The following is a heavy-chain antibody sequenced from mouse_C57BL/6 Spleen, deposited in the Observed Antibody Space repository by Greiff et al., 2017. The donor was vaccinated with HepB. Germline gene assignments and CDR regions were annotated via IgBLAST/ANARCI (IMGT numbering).Heavy chain of an antibody. CDR1: GYTFTSYW. CDR3: ARGMITTRAMDY. V-gene: IGHV1-53*01. CDR2: INPSNGGT. D-gene: IGHD2-4*01. Sequence: QVQLQQPGTELVKPGSSVKLSCKASGYTFTSYWMHWVKQRPGQGLEWIGNINPSNGGTNYNEKFKSKATLTVDKSSSTAYMQLSSLTSEDSAVYYCARGMITTRAMDYWGQGTSVTVSS. J-gene: IGHJ4*01.